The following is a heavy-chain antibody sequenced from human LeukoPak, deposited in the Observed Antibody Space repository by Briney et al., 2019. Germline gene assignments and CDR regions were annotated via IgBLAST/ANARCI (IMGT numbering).Heavy chain of an antibody. Sequence: GGSLRLSCAASGFTFDDYGMSWVRQAPGKGLEWVSGINWNGGSTGYADSVKGRFTISRDNAKNSLYLQMNSLRAEDTALYYCASLAVAGPGGDAFNIRGQGTMVTVSS. V-gene: IGHV3-20*04. J-gene: IGHJ3*02. CDR1: GFTFDDYG. CDR3: ASLAVAGPGGDAFNI. D-gene: IGHD6-19*01. CDR2: INWNGGST.